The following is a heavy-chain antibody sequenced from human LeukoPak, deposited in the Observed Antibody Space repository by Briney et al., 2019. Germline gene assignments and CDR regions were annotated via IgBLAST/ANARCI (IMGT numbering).Heavy chain of an antibody. CDR3: ARIGDFDY. CDR2: INPSGSGI. Sequence: GGSLRLSCAASGFTFSSYAMSWVRQAPGKGLEWVSAINPSGSGIYYADSVKGRFTISRDNSKNTLYLQMNSLRAEDTAIYYCARIGDFDYWGQGTLVTVSS. J-gene: IGHJ4*02. D-gene: IGHD3-3*01. CDR1: GFTFSSYA. V-gene: IGHV3-23*01.